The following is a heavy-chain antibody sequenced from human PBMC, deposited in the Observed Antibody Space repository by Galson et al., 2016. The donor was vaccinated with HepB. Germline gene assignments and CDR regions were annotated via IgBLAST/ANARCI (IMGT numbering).Heavy chain of an antibody. D-gene: IGHD7-27*01. Sequence: AISGDSVSSNNAGWNWIRQSPSRGLEWLGRTYYRSKWFYDYAESVKSRITIKPDTTKNQFSLQLNSVTVEDTAVYYCTRVKELGRGFDYWGQGTLVTVSS. V-gene: IGHV6-1*01. CDR1: GDSVSSNNAG. CDR2: TYYRSKWFY. CDR3: TRVKELGRGFDY. J-gene: IGHJ4*02.